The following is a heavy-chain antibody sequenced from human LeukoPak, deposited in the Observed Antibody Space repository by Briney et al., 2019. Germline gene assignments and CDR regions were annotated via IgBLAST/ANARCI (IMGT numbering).Heavy chain of an antibody. Sequence: AQTLSLTCGVSGDSISKNYWTWVRHPPGKGLEWVGHLSYSGSTDYNPSLKSRGTISADTSKNQFSLKLTSVTSADTAVYYCADRDGVYWGEGILVTVSS. CDR2: LSYSGST. CDR1: GDSISKNY. CDR3: ADRDGVY. D-gene: IGHD5-24*01. J-gene: IGHJ4*02. V-gene: IGHV4-59*01.